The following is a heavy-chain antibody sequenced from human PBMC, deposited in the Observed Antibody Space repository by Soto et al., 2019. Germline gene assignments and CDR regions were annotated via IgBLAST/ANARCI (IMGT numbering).Heavy chain of an antibody. Sequence: QITLKESGPTLVKPTQTLTLTCTFSGLSLSSSGVAVGWVRQPPGKALEWLALIFWDDDKRYSPALKSRLTVSKDTSKNPVVFTMTNVDPVDTGTYDCSYGTSRTTLLASWGQGTPGSVSS. CDR1: GLSLSSSGVA. D-gene: IGHD2-2*01. CDR2: IFWDDDK. CDR3: SYGTSRTTLLAS. V-gene: IGHV2-5*02. J-gene: IGHJ4*02.